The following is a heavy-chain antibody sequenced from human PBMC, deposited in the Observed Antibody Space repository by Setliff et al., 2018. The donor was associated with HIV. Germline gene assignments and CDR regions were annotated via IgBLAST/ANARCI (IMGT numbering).Heavy chain of an antibody. D-gene: IGHD3-22*01. Sequence: SETLSLTCTVSGGSISSSSYYWGWIRQPPGKGLEWTGSIYHSGKTYYNPSLKSRLTISVDTSKNQFSLKLSSVTAADTAVYYCASRVYYYDESKILREEGFVPWGQGRLVTVSS. CDR3: ASRVYYYDESKILREEGFVP. V-gene: IGHV4-39*01. CDR2: IYHSGKT. CDR1: GGSISSSSYY. J-gene: IGHJ5*02.